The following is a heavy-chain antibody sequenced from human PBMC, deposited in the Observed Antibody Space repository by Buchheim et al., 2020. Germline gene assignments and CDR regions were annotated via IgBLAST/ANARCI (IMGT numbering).Heavy chain of an antibody. J-gene: IGHJ4*02. CDR3: ARSLEDIVATMGLFLDY. V-gene: IGHV4-34*01. Sequence: QVQLQQWGAGLLKPSETLSLTCAVYGGSFSGYYWSWIRQPPGKGLEWIGEINHSGSTNYNPSLKSRVTISVDTSKNQFSLKLSSVTAADTAVYYCARSLEDIVATMGLFLDYWDQGTL. CDR1: GGSFSGYY. CDR2: INHSGST. D-gene: IGHD5-12*01.